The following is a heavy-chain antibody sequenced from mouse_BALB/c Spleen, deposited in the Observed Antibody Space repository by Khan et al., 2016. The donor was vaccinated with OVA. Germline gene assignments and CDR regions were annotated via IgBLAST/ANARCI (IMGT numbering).Heavy chain of an antibody. CDR1: GYTFSTYW. CDR2: INPTSGYT. V-gene: IGHV1-7*01. J-gene: IGHJ2*01. Sequence: VELVESGAALAKPGASVKMSCKASGYTFSTYWMHWVKQRPGQGLEWIGYINPTSGYTDYNEKFKDKATLYADKSSSTAYMQLSRLTSEDSAVYYCTRDRIDYWGQGTTLTVSS. CDR3: TRDRIDY.